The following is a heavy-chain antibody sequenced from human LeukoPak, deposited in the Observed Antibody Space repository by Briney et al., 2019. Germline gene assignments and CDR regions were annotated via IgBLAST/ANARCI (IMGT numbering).Heavy chain of an antibody. CDR3: ASASSHRIAAGGDY. J-gene: IGHJ4*02. CDR2: INSDGSSR. CDR1: GFTFGNYW. Sequence: GGSLRLSCAASGFTFGNYWMHWVRQAPGKGLVWVSRINSDGSSRNYADSVKGRFTISRDNAKNTLYLQMNSLRAEDTAVYYCASASSHRIAAGGDYWGQGALVTVSS. V-gene: IGHV3-74*01. D-gene: IGHD6-13*01.